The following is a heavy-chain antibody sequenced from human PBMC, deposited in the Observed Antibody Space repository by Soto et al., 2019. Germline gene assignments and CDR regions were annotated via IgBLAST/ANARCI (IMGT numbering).Heavy chain of an antibody. CDR2: INHSGST. D-gene: IGHD6-6*01. Sequence: SETLSLTCAVYGGSFSGYYWSWIRQPPGKGLEWIGEINHSGSTNYNPSLKSRVTISVDTSKNQFSLKLSSVTAADTAVYYCARALGSSSGGGDYWGQGTLVTVSS. CDR1: GGSFSGYY. J-gene: IGHJ4*02. V-gene: IGHV4-34*01. CDR3: ARALGSSSGGGDY.